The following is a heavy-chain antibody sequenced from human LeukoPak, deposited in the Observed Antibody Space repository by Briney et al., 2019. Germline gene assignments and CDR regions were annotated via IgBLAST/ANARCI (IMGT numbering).Heavy chain of an antibody. Sequence: PGGSLRLSCAASGFTFNSYPMHWVRQAPGRGLEWVAVISNDGNKNYYADSVKGRFTISRDNSNNALSLQMNGLRVEDTAVYYCARPDDSESFYRANHYWGRGTLVTVS. CDR3: ARPDDSESFYRANHY. J-gene: IGHJ4*02. CDR1: GFTFNSYP. CDR2: ISNDGNKN. D-gene: IGHD3-10*01. V-gene: IGHV3-30*04.